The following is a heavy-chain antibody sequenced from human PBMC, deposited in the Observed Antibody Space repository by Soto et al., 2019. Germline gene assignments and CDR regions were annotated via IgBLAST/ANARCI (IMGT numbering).Heavy chain of an antibody. J-gene: IGHJ4*02. CDR3: ARGRRGGTYYDFWSGYSPGGY. CDR2: MNPNSGNT. V-gene: IGHV1-8*01. D-gene: IGHD3-3*01. CDR1: GYTFTSYD. Sequence: QVQLVQSGAEVKKPGASVKVSCKASGYTFTSYDINWVRQATGQGLEWMGWMNPNSGNTGYAQKFQGRVTMTRNTSISTAYMELSSLRSDDTAVYYCARGRRGGTYYDFWSGYSPGGYWGQGTLVTVSS.